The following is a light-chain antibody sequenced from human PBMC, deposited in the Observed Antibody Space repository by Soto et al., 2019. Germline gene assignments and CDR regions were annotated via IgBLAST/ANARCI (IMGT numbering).Light chain of an antibody. CDR1: QTVLYTSNNKNY. V-gene: IGKV4-1*01. CDR2: WAS. J-gene: IGKJ3*01. CDR3: QQYYTTPFT. Sequence: DIVMTQSPDSLAVSLGVRATINCKSSQTVLYTSNNKNYLAWYQQRPGQPPKLLIYWASTRESGVPDRFSGSGSGTDFTLTISSLQPEDAAVYYCQQYYTTPFTFGPGTKVEIK.